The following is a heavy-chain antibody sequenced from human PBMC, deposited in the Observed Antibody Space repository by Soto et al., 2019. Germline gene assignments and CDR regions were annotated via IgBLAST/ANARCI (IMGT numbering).Heavy chain of an antibody. V-gene: IGHV5-51*01. CDR3: ARQPGAAAGSDY. D-gene: IGHD6-13*01. CDR1: GYIFSTYW. Sequence: AESLNISCTDSGYIFSTYWIACVLHMPGKGLEWMGIIYPDDSETRYSPSFQGQVTISVDKSTSTAYLQWSSLKASDSAMYYCARQPGAAAGSDYWGLGTLVTVPQ. CDR2: IYPDDSET. J-gene: IGHJ4*02.